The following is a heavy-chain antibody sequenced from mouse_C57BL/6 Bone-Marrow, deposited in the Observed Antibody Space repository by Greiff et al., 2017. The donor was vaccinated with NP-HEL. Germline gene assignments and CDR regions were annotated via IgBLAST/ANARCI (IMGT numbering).Heavy chain of an antibody. CDR2: INPNNGGT. Sequence: VQLKESGPELVKPGASVKIPCKASGYTFTDYNMDWVKQSHGKSLEWIGDINPNNGGTIYNQKFKGKATLTVDKSSSTAYMELRSLTSEDTAVYYCARDDYDDWYFDVWGTGTTVTVSS. CDR3: ARDDYDDWYFDV. J-gene: IGHJ1*03. CDR1: GYTFTDYN. V-gene: IGHV1-18*01. D-gene: IGHD2-4*01.